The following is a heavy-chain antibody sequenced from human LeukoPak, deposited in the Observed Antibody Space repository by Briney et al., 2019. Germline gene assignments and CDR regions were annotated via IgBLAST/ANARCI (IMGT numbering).Heavy chain of an antibody. CDR2: IYHSGST. J-gene: IGHJ4*02. V-gene: IGHV4-30-2*01. CDR3: ARDKSLDY. Sequence: PSETLSLTCTVSGGSISSGGYYWSWIRQPPGKGLEWIGYIYHSGSTYYNPSLKSRVTISVDRSKNQFSLELSSVTAADTAVYYCARDKSLDYWGQGTLVTVSS. CDR1: GGSISSGGYY.